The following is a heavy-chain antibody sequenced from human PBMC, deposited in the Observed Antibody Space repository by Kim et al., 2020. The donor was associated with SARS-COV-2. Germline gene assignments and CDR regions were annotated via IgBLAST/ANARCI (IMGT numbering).Heavy chain of an antibody. CDR3: ARGIFGVVIIPYYYYYMDV. CDR2: ISYSGRT. V-gene: IGHV4-39*01. CDR1: GGSISSNDYY. D-gene: IGHD3-3*01. J-gene: IGHJ6*03. Sequence: SETLSLTCTVSGGSISSNDYYWDWIRQPPGKGLEWIGSISYSGRTYYNSFLKSRVTISVDTSKNQISLKLSSVTAADTGVYYCARGIFGVVIIPYYYYYMDVWGKGTTVTVYS.